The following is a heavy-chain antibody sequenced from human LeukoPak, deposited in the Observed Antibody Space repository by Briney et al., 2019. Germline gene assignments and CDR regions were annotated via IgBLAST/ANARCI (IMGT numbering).Heavy chain of an antibody. D-gene: IGHD6-19*01. CDR3: ARGRIRYDDYSSGWFVFFEF. CDR1: GYDFSRYD. V-gene: IGHV1-8*01. Sequence: ASVKVSCKASGYDFSRYDINWVRLAPGQGLEWMGWMNPNNGDTDYAQNFQGRVTMARDTSMSTAYMELSSLRSEDTALYYCARGRIRYDDYSSGWFVFFEFWGQGSLVTVSS. J-gene: IGHJ4*02. CDR2: MNPNNGDT.